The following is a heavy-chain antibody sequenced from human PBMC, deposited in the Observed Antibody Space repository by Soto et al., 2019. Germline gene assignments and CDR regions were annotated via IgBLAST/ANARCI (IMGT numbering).Heavy chain of an antibody. V-gene: IGHV3-21*01. CDR3: VRARATDSSTDY. CDR1: GFTFSLYS. Sequence: GGSLRLSCAASGFTFSLYSMIWVRQAPGKGLEWVSSISSSSSYIYSADSLKGRFTISRDNAKNSLYLQMNSLRVEDTAIYYCVRARATDSSTDYWGQGTLVTVSS. J-gene: IGHJ4*02. CDR2: ISSSSSYI. D-gene: IGHD6-19*01.